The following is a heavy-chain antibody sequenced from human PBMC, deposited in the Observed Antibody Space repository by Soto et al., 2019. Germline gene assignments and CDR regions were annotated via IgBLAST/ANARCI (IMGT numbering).Heavy chain of an antibody. Sequence: ASVKVSCKASGYTFTSYYMHWVRQAPGQGLEWMGIINPSGGSTSYAQKFQGRVTMTRDTSTSTVYMELSSLRSEDTAVYYCAREYDYIWGSYRPFDYWGQGTLVTVSS. CDR2: INPSGGST. D-gene: IGHD3-16*02. CDR1: GYTFTSYY. CDR3: AREYDYIWGSYRPFDY. J-gene: IGHJ4*02. V-gene: IGHV1-46*03.